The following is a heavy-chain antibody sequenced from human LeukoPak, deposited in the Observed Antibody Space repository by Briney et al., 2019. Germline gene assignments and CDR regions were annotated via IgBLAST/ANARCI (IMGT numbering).Heavy chain of an antibody. V-gene: IGHV3-7*01. Sequence: GGSLRLSCATSGFIFSSYWMHWVRQAPGKGLEWVANIKQDGSEKYYVDSVKGRFTISRDNAKNSLYLQMNSLRAEDTAVYYCARGDFWSGYANDYWGQGTLVTVSS. J-gene: IGHJ4*02. CDR2: IKQDGSEK. CDR3: ARGDFWSGYANDY. D-gene: IGHD3-3*01. CDR1: GFIFSSYW.